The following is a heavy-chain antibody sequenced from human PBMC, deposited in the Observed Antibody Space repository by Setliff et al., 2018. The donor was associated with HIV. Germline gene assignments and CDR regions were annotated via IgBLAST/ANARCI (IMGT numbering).Heavy chain of an antibody. V-gene: IGHV3-72*01. J-gene: IGHJ4*02. CDR2: IRRKANGYTT. Sequence: GGSLRLSCAASGFTVSSNYMSWVRQAPGKGLEWVGRIRRKANGYTTEYAASVKGRFTISRDASKSSMYLQMNSLKSEDTAVYYCVGLRYYADGAWHGGDYWGQGSLVTVSS. CDR1: GFTVSSNY. CDR3: VGLRYYADGAWHGGDY. D-gene: IGHD2-8*01.